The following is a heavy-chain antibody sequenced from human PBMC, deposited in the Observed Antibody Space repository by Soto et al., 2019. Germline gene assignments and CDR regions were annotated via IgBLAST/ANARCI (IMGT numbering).Heavy chain of an antibody. V-gene: IGHV3-7*01. CDR3: ARDVDYYFDY. Sequence: GGSLRLSCAASGFTFSSYWMSWVRQAPGKGLEWVASTKQDGSEKYYVGSVKGRFTISRDNAKKSLYLQMNSLRAEDTAVYYCARDVDYYFDYWGQGTLVTVSS. CDR2: TKQDGSEK. CDR1: GFTFSSYW. J-gene: IGHJ4*02.